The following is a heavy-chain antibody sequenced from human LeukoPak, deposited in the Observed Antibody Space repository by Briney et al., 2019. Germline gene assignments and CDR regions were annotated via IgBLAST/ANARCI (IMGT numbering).Heavy chain of an antibody. CDR1: EFSVGSNY. V-gene: IGHV3-66*01. CDR2: IYSGGST. CDR3: ARDRELGFDY. Sequence: GGSLRLSCAASEFSVGSNYMTWVRQAPGKGLEWVSLIYSGGSTYYADSVKGRFTISRDNSKNTLYLQMNSLRAEDTAVYYCARDRELGFDYWGQGTLVTVSS. D-gene: IGHD1-26*01. J-gene: IGHJ4*02.